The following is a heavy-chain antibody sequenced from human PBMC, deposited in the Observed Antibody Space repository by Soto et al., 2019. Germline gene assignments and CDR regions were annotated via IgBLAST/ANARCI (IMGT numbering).Heavy chain of an antibody. V-gene: IGHV3-23*01. CDR1: GFTFSSYA. D-gene: IGHD6-19*01. CDR3: ARRGSGRYYDY. J-gene: IGHJ4*02. CDR2: ISGSGGST. Sequence: EVQLLESGGGLVQPGGSLRLSCAASGFTFSSYAMRWVRQAPVKGLEWVSAISGSGGSTYYADSVKGRFTISRDNSENTLYLQMNSLSAEDTAVYYGARRGSGRYYDYWGQGTLVTVSS.